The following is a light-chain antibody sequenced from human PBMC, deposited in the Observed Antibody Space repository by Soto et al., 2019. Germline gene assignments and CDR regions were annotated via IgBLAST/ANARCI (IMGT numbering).Light chain of an antibody. CDR1: SSDVGGYNY. CDR3: TSYTSSSTPYV. J-gene: IGLJ1*01. CDR2: DVS. Sequence: QSALTQPASVSGSPGQSITISCTGTSSDVGGYNYVSWYQQHPGKAPKLMIFDVSNRPSGVSNRFSGSKSGNTASLTISGRQPEDEADYYCTSYTSSSTPYVFGTGTKVTVL. V-gene: IGLV2-14*03.